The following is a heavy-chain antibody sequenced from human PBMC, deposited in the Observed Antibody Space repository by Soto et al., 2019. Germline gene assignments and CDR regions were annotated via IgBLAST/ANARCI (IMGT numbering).Heavy chain of an antibody. CDR2: SSYGGRET. J-gene: IGHJ4*02. Sequence: GGSLRLSCAASDFDFSSYGIHWVRQAPGKGLEWVAASSYGGRETFYADSAKGRFTVSKEMSKNTAFLQMNALRHEDTAVYFCARDSGWPILNFDNWGQGTPVTVSS. V-gene: IGHV3-30*03. CDR1: DFDFSSYG. D-gene: IGHD3-10*01. CDR3: ARDSGWPILNFDN.